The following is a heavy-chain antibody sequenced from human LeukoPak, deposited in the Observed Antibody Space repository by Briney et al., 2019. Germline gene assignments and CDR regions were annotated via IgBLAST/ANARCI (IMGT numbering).Heavy chain of an antibody. CDR3: ARNGVLRYFDWQHFDY. CDR1: GGTFISYA. CDR2: IIPIFGTA. J-gene: IGHJ4*02. Sequence: ASVKVSCKASGGTFISYAISWVRQAPGQGLEWMGGIIPIFGTANYAQKFQGRVTITADESTGTAYMELSSLRSEDTAVYYCARNGVLRYFDWQHFDYWGQGTLVTVSS. D-gene: IGHD3-9*01. V-gene: IGHV1-69*13.